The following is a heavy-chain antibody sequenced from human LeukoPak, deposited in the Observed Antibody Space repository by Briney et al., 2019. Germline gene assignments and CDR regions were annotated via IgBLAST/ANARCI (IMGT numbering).Heavy chain of an antibody. Sequence: PSETLSLTCAVYGGSFSGYYWSWIRQPPGKGLEWIGEINHSGSTNYNPSLKSRVTISVDTSKNQFSLKLSSVTAADTAVYYCARGVPRGVAAAGGKHIDYWGQGTLVTVSS. CDR2: INHSGST. V-gene: IGHV4-34*01. CDR3: ARGVPRGVAAAGGKHIDY. CDR1: GGSFSGYY. J-gene: IGHJ4*02. D-gene: IGHD6-13*01.